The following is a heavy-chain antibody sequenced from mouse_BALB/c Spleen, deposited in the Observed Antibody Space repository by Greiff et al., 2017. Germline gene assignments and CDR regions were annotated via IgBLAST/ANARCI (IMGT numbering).Heavy chain of an antibody. Sequence: EVQLQQSGPGLVKPSQSLSLTCTVTGYSITSDYAWNWIRQFPGNKLGWMGYISYSGSTSYNPSLKSRISITRDTSKNQFFLQLNSVTTEDTATYYCARNYYGQSFHFDYWGQGTTLTVSS. J-gene: IGHJ2*01. CDR3: ARNYYGQSFHFDY. D-gene: IGHD1-2*01. V-gene: IGHV3-2*02. CDR2: ISYSGST. CDR1: GYSITSDYA.